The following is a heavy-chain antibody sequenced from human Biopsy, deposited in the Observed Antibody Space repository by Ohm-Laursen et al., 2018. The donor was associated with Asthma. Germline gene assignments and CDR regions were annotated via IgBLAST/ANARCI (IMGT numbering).Heavy chain of an antibody. D-gene: IGHD2-21*02. CDR2: ISSSSSTI. V-gene: IGHV3-48*02. J-gene: IGHJ6*02. CDR3: ARDAGYCGGDCYSLLEYYYYYYGMDV. CDR1: GFTFSSYS. Sequence: SLRLSCAASGFTFSSYSMNWVRQAPGKGLEWVSYISSSSSTINYADSVKGRFTISRDNAKNSLYLQMNSLRDEDTAVYYCARDAGYCGGDCYSLLEYYYYYYGMDVWGQGTTVTVSS.